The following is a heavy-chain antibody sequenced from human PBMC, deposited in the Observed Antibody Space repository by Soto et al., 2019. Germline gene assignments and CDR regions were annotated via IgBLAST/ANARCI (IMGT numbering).Heavy chain of an antibody. CDR3: ARDRGPAAGYAFDI. CDR2: IIPTLGIA. V-gene: IGHV1-69*04. D-gene: IGHD2-2*01. Sequence: SVKVSCKASGGTFSSYTISWVRQAPGQGLEWMGRIIPTLGIANYAQKFQGRVTITADKSTSTAYMELSSLRSEDTAVYYCARDRGPAAGYAFDIWGQGTMVTV. CDR1: GGTFSSYT. J-gene: IGHJ3*02.